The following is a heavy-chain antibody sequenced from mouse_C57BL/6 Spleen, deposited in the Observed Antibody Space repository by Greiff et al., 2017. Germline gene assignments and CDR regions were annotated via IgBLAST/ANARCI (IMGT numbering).Heavy chain of an antibody. CDR2: ISYDGSN. J-gene: IGHJ2*01. D-gene: IGHD1-1*01. CDR1: GYSITSGYY. CDR3: ASLYGSSYLYYFDY. V-gene: IGHV3-6*01. Sequence: EVQRVESGPGLVKPSQSLSLTCSVTGYSITSGYYWNWIRQFPGNKLEWMGYISYDGSNNYNPSLKNRISITRDTSKNQFFLKLNSVTTEDTATYYCASLYGSSYLYYFDYWGQGTTLTVSS.